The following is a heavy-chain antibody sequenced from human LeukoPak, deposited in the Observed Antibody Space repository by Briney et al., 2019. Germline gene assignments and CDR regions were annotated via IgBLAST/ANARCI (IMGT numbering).Heavy chain of an antibody. CDR1: GGSFSGYY. CDR2: INHSGST. V-gene: IGHV4-34*01. D-gene: IGHD6-19*01. J-gene: IGHJ4*02. Sequence: PSETLSLTCAVYGGSFSGYYWSWIRQPPGKGLEWIGEINHSGSTNYNPSLKSRVTISVDTSKNQFSLKLSSVTAADTAVYYCARDSPSEAVAGTDYWGQGTLVTVSS. CDR3: ARDSPSEAVAGTDY.